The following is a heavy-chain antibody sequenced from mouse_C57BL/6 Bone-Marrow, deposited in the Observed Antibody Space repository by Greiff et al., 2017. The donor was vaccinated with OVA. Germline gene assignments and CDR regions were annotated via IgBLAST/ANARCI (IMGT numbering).Heavy chain of an antibody. CDR2: IAPENGDT. CDR1: GFNIKDDY. V-gene: IGHV14-4*01. J-gene: IGHJ2*01. CDR3: TSYGNFDY. Sequence: EVQLQQSGAELVRPGASVTLSCTASGFNIKDDYMHWVKQRPEQGLEWIGWIAPENGDTEYASKCQGKASITAYTSTNTAYLQLSSLTSEDTAVYDCTSYGNFDYWGQGTTLTVSS. D-gene: IGHD2-1*01.